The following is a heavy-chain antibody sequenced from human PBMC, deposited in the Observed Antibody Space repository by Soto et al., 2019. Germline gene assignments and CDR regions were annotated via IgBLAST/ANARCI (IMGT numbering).Heavy chain of an antibody. Sequence: GGSLRLSCAASGFTFSSYAMSWVRQAPGKGLEWVSAISGSGGSTYYADSVKGRFTISRDNSKNTLYLQMNSLRAEDTAVYYCAAGFCSGGSCYGGAFDIWGQGTMVTVSS. V-gene: IGHV3-23*01. CDR1: GFTFSSYA. D-gene: IGHD2-15*01. CDR2: ISGSGGST. J-gene: IGHJ3*02. CDR3: AAGFCSGGSCYGGAFDI.